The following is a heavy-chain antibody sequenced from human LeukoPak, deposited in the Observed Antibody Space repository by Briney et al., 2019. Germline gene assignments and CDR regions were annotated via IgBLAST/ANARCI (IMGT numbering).Heavy chain of an antibody. CDR1: GFTFGDYA. CDR3: TREISSWSAEYFQH. CDR2: IRSKAYGGTT. Sequence: PGRSLRLSCTASGFTFGDYAMSWVRQAPGKGLEWVGFIRSKAYGGTTEYAASVKGRFTISRDDSKSIAYLQMNSLKTEDTAVYYCTREISSWSAEYFQHWGQGTLVTVSS. J-gene: IGHJ1*01. D-gene: IGHD6-13*01. V-gene: IGHV3-49*04.